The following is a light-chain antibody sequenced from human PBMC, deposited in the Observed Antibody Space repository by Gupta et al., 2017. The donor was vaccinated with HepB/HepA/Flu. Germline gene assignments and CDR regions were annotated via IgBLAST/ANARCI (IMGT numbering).Light chain of an antibody. CDR1: KLGDKY. CDR3: QAWDSTTAV. V-gene: IGLV3-1*01. CDR2: RDN. Sequence: SYELTQPPSVSVSPGQTASITCSGDKLGDKYVCWYQRKPGQSPVLVMYRDNKRPSGLPERFSGSNFGNTATLTISGTQAVDEADYYCQAWDSTTAVFGGGTKLTVL. J-gene: IGLJ2*01.